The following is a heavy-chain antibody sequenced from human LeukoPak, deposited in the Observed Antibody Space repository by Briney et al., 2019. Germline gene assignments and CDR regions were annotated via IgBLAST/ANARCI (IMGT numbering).Heavy chain of an antibody. Sequence: GGSLRLSCAASGFTFYDYAMHWVRQGPGKGLEWVAGITWNSDTIGYGDSVKGRFTISRDNAKSSLYLQTNSLRAEDMALYYCAKTGGNSWSQFDFWGQGTLVTVSS. J-gene: IGHJ4*02. CDR2: ITWNSDTI. CDR3: AKTGGNSWSQFDF. CDR1: GFTFYDYA. V-gene: IGHV3-9*03. D-gene: IGHD6-13*01.